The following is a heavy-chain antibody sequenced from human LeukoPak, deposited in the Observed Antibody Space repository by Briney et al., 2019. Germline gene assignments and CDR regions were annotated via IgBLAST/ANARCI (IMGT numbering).Heavy chain of an antibody. V-gene: IGHV2-5*02. CDR1: GFSLSTSGVG. D-gene: IGHD3-3*01. J-gene: IGHJ5*02. CDR3: AHSETYYDFWSGYYLYNWFDP. CDR2: IYWDDDK. Sequence: SGPTLVNPTQTLTLTCTFSGFSLSTSGVGVGWIRQPPGKALEWLALIYWDDDKRYSPSLKSRLTITKDTSKNQVVLTMTNMDPVDTATYYCAHSETYYDFWSGYYLYNWFDPWGQGTLVTVSS.